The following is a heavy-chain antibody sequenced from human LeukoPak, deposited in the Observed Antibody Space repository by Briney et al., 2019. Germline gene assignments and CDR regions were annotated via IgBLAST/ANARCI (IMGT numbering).Heavy chain of an antibody. CDR3: ARAKGSYRSSWFDP. J-gene: IGHJ5*02. CDR2: ISPNSGGT. D-gene: IGHD1-26*01. Sequence: ASVKVSCKASGYTFTGYYMHWVRRAPGQGLEWMGWISPNSGGTNYAQKFQGRVTMTRDTSISTAYMELSRLRSDDTAVYYCARAKGSYRSSWFDPWGQGTLVTVSS. CDR1: GYTFTGYY. V-gene: IGHV1-2*02.